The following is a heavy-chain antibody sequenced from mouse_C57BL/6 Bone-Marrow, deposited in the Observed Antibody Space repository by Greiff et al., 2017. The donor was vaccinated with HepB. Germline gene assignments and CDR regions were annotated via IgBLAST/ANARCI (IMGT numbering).Heavy chain of an antibody. CDR3: ARKNYYGSSYLFFDY. J-gene: IGHJ2*01. Sequence: VQLQQSGAELVRPGTSVKMSCKASGYTFTNYWIGWAKQRPGHGLEWIGDIYPGGGYTNYDEKFNGKATLTADKSSSTAYMQFSSLTSEDSAIYYCARKNYYGSSYLFFDYWGQGTTLTVSS. CDR1: GYTFTNYW. D-gene: IGHD1-1*01. CDR2: IYPGGGYT. V-gene: IGHV1-63*01.